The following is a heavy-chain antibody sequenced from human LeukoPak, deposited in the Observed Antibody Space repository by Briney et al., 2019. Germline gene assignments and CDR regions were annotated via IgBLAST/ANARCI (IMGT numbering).Heavy chain of an antibody. CDR3: ATCPILEVYGHEYFDY. Sequence: GASVKVSCKVSGYTLTELSMHWVRQAPGKGLEWMGGFDPEDGESIYAQKFQGRVTMTEDTSTDTAYMELSSLRSEDTAVYYCATCPILEVYGHEYFDYWGQGTLVTVSS. J-gene: IGHJ4*02. CDR1: GYTLTELS. D-gene: IGHD2-21*01. V-gene: IGHV1-24*01. CDR2: FDPEDGES.